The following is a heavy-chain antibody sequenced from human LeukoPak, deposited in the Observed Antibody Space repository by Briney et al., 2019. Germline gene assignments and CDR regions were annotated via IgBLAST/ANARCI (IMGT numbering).Heavy chain of an antibody. V-gene: IGHV3-7*01. CDR3: ARDLLYYYDSSGYYYAPGSDAFDI. J-gene: IGHJ3*02. Sequence: GGSLRLSCAASGFTFSSYWMSRVRQAPGKGLEWVANIKQDGSEKYYVDSVKGRFTISRDNAKNSLYLQMNSLRAEDTAVYYCARDLLYYYDSSGYYYAPGSDAFDIWGQGTMVTVSS. CDR2: IKQDGSEK. D-gene: IGHD3-22*01. CDR1: GFTFSSYW.